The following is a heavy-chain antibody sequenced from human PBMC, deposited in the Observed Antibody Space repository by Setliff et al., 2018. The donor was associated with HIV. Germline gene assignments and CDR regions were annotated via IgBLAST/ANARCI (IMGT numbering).Heavy chain of an antibody. CDR1: GDSIRGYY. CDR3: ARQVSIPGVAITPVDY. CDR2: VFYTGFA. J-gene: IGHJ4*02. Sequence: PSETLSLTCTVSGDSIRGYYWSWIRQPPGKGLEWMGYVFYTGFAAYNPSLKSRLTISVDKSKSQFSLRLTSVTAADTAIYYCARQVSIPGVAITPVDYCGQGALVTVSS. D-gene: IGHD5-12*01. V-gene: IGHV4-59*08.